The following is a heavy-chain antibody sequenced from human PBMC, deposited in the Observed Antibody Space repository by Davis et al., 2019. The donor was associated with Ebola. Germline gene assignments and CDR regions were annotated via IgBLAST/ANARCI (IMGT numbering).Heavy chain of an antibody. J-gene: IGHJ4*02. Sequence: AASVKVSCKASGYTFTSYGISWVRQAPGQGLEWMGGIIPVFRTANYAQKFQGRVTITADESTRTAYMQLNGLRCEDTAVYYCAHLGPQRYCSGGGCHGYLDYWGQGTLVTVSS. CDR1: GYTFTSYG. V-gene: IGHV1-69*13. D-gene: IGHD2-15*01. CDR3: AHLGPQRYCSGGGCHGYLDY. CDR2: IIPVFRTA.